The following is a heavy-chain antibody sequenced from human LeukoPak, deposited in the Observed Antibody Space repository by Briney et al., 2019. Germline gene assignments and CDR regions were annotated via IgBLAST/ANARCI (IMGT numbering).Heavy chain of an antibody. D-gene: IGHD3-22*01. V-gene: IGHV3-48*01. Sequence: GGSLRLSCAASGFAFSSYSMNWVRQAPGKGLEWVSYISSSSSTIYYADSVKGRFTISRDNAKNSLYLQMNSLRAEDTAVYYCARGGDGWVKYTDVWGKGTTVTVSS. CDR3: ARGGDGWVKYTDV. J-gene: IGHJ6*03. CDR1: GFAFSSYS. CDR2: ISSSSSTI.